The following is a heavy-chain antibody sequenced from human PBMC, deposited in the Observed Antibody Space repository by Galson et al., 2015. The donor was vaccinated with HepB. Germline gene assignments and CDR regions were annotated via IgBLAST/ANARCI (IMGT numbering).Heavy chain of an antibody. CDR1: GFTVSSNY. CDR2: IYSGGST. Sequence: SLRLSCAASGFTVSSNYMSWVRQAPGKGLEWVSVIYSGGSTYYADSVKGRFTISRDNSKNTLYLQMNSLRAEDTAVYYCARDLRDYVPGPYYYYYGMDVWGQGTTVTVSS. V-gene: IGHV3-66*02. J-gene: IGHJ6*02. D-gene: IGHD3-16*01. CDR3: ARDLRDYVPGPYYYYYGMDV.